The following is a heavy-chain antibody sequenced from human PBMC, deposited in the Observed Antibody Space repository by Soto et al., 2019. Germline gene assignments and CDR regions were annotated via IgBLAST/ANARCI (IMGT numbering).Heavy chain of an antibody. Sequence: PGGSLRLSCEGSGFTFSSYAMSWVRQAPGKGLEWVANIKEDGSEKYYVDSVKGRFTISRDNAKNSLYLQMNSLRAEDTAVYYCARFYYDSSGYLPSPYYYYYGMDVWGQGTTVTVSS. D-gene: IGHD3-22*01. V-gene: IGHV3-7*01. J-gene: IGHJ6*02. CDR3: ARFYYDSSGYLPSPYYYYYGMDV. CDR2: IKEDGSEK. CDR1: GFTFSSYA.